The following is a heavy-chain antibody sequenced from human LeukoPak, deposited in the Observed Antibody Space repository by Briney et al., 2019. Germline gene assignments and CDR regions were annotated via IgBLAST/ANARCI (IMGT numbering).Heavy chain of an antibody. V-gene: IGHV1-18*01. Sequence: ASVKVSCKTSGYSFINYGITWVRQAPGQGLKWMGWVSAYADNTNYVQKFQGRVSMTTDTSTNTAYMELRSLRPDDTAVYYCARDCIGCHGFDFWGQGTLVTVSS. CDR1: GYSFINYG. D-gene: IGHD2-15*01. CDR2: VSAYADNT. CDR3: ARDCIGCHGFDF. J-gene: IGHJ4*02.